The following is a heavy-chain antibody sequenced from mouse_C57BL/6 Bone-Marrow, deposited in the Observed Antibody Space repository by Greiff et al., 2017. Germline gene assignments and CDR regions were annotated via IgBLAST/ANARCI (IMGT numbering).Heavy chain of an antibody. D-gene: IGHD2-4*01. J-gene: IGHJ1*03. V-gene: IGHV14-4*01. Sequence: EVQLQQSGAELVRPGASVKLSCTASGFNIKDDYMHWVKQRPEQGLEWIGWIDPENGDTEYASKFQGKATITADTSSKTAYLQLSSLTSEDTAVYYCTTSYDYDGDSYWYFDVWGTGTTVTVSS. CDR1: GFNIKDDY. CDR2: IDPENGDT. CDR3: TTSYDYDGDSYWYFDV.